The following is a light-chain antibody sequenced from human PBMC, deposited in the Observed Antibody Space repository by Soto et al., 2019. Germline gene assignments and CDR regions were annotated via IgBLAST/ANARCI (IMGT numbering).Light chain of an antibody. J-gene: IGLJ1*01. CDR2: ENN. CDR3: GTWDSSLRGV. V-gene: IGLV1-51*02. CDR1: GSNIGNNY. Sequence: VLTQPPSVSAAPGQTVTISCSGSGSNIGNNYVSWYQQLPGTAPKLLIYENNKRPSGIPDRFSGSKSGTSATLGITGLQTGDEADYYCGTWDSSLRGVFGTGTKVTVL.